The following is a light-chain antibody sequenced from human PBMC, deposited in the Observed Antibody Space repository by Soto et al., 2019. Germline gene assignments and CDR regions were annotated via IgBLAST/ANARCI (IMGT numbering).Light chain of an antibody. CDR3: QQRSNWPPSLT. CDR1: QSVSSN. J-gene: IGKJ4*01. Sequence: EIVMTQSPATLSVSPGERATLSCRASQSVSSNLAWYQQKPGQAPRLLIHGTSTRAADIPARFSGSVSGTEFTLTINSLQPEDFAVYYCQQRSNWPPSLTFGGGTKVDIK. V-gene: IGKV3-15*01. CDR2: GTS.